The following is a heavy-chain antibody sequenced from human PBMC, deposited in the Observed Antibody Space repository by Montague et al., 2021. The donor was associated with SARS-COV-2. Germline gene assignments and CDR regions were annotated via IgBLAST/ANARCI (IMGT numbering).Heavy chain of an antibody. D-gene: IGHD4-23*01. Sequence: SETLSLTCTVSGGSITGYYWSWLRRSPGKGLEWIAYIYDCGAVNXNPSLVSRVTISTDTSKNQLSLKVNSVTAADTAVYYCVRDHPYGGPRGAYDIWGQGTVSPSLQ. CDR1: GGSITGYY. CDR2: IYDCGAV. V-gene: IGHV4-59*01. CDR3: VRDHPYGGPRGAYDI. J-gene: IGHJ3*02.